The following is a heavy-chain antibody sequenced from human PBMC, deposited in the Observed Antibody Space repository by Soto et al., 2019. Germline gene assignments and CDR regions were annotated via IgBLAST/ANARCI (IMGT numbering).Heavy chain of an antibody. CDR1: GGTFSSYA. J-gene: IGHJ6*02. CDR2: IIPIFGTA. CDR3: ASCAAAARRYYYGMDV. Sequence: ASVKVSCKASGGTFSSYAISWVRQAPGQGLEWMGGIIPIFGTANYAQKFQGRVTITADESTSTAYMELSSLRSEDTAVYYCASCAAAARRYYYGMDVWGQGTTVTVSS. D-gene: IGHD6-13*01. V-gene: IGHV1-69*13.